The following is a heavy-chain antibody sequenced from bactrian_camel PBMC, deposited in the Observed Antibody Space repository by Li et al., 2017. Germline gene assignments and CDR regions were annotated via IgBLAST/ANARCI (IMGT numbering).Heavy chain of an antibody. Sequence: VQLVESGGGAVQAGGSLRLSCAVSGVTLGRNCVAWFRQAPGQEREGVAFIHSGGTFYDDSVKGRFTFSKDNTKNALYLQMNSLKPEDTAMYRCASSWGMTAMAAFDRIAQDDFGYWGDGTQVTVS. CDR1: GVTLGRNC. CDR2: IHSGGT. J-gene: IGHJ6*01. D-gene: IGHD5*01. CDR3: ASSWGMTAMAAFDRIAQDDFGY. V-gene: IGHV3S55*01.